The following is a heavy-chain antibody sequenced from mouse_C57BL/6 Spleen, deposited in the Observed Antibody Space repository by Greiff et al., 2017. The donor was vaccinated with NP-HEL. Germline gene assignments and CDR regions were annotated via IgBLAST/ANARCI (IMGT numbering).Heavy chain of an antibody. D-gene: IGHD2-3*01. V-gene: IGHV1-80*01. J-gene: IGHJ2*01. Sequence: QVQLHQSGAELVKPGASVKISCKASGYAFSSYWMNWVKQRPGKGLEWIGQIYPGDGDTNYNGKFKSKATLTADKSSSTAYMQLSSLTSADSAVYFCARWRGLSYYFDYWGQGTTLTVSS. CDR3: ARWRGLSYYFDY. CDR2: IYPGDGDT. CDR1: GYAFSSYW.